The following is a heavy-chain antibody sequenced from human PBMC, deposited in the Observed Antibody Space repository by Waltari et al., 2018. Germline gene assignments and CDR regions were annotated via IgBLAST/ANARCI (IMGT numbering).Heavy chain of an antibody. CDR2: IYYSGST. CDR1: GGSISSSSYY. J-gene: IGHJ4*02. D-gene: IGHD2-21*01. Sequence: QLQLQESGPGLVKPSETLSLTCTVSGGSISSSSYYWGWIRQPPGKGLEWIGSIYYSGSTYYNPSLKSRVTISVYTSKNQFSLKLSSVTAADTAVYYCARRAPYCGGDCYFPDFDYWGQGTLVTVSS. CDR3: ARRAPYCGGDCYFPDFDY. V-gene: IGHV4-39*01.